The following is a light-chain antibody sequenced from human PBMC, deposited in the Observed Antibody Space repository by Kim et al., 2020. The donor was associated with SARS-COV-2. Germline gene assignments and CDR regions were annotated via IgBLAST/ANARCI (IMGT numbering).Light chain of an antibody. Sequence: RATINCKSSQSVFDRSNNKNFLAWFQQKPGQPPMVLIYWASTRESGVPDRFSGSGSATDFTLTISSLQAEDVAVYFCQQYFSSPYTFGQGTKLEIK. CDR2: WAS. J-gene: IGKJ2*01. CDR3: QQYFSSPYT. CDR1: QSVFDRSNNKNF. V-gene: IGKV4-1*01.